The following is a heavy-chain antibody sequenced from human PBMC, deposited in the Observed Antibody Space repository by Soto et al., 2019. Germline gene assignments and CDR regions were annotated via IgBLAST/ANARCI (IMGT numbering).Heavy chain of an antibody. D-gene: IGHD3-10*01. J-gene: IGHJ4*02. CDR3: AKGRGGSGSLTPRVDF. CDR2: ISGGGDTT. CDR1: GFTFNNYA. Sequence: EVQLLESGGGLVQPGGSLRLSCAASGFTFNNYAMTWVRQAPGKGLEWVSAISGGGDTTSYADSVKGRFTVSRDGSNNTLYLQMSSLSAEDTALYYCAKGRGGSGSLTPRVDFWGQGTLVTVSS. V-gene: IGHV3-23*01.